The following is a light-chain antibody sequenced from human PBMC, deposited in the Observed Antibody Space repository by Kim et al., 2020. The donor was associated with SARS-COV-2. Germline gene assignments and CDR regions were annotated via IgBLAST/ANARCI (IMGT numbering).Light chain of an antibody. V-gene: IGKV3-11*01. J-gene: IGKJ1*01. Sequence: EIVLTQSPATLSLSPGERVTLSCRASQSVSSYLAWFQQKRGQPPRLLIYDAFNRATDIPAKFSGSGSGTDFTLTISSLEPEDFAVYYCQQRSNWPWTFGQGTKVDIK. CDR2: DAF. CDR1: QSVSSY. CDR3: QQRSNWPWT.